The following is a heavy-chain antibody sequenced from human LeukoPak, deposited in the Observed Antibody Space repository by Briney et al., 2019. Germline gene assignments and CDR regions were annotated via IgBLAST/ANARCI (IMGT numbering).Heavy chain of an antibody. D-gene: IGHD3-3*01. J-gene: IGHJ4*02. CDR2: IIPIFGTA. Sequence: SVKVSCKTSGGTLSNYAISWVRQAPGQGLEWMGGIIPIFGTANYAQKFQGRVTITTDESTTTAYMELSSLRSEDTAVYYCARGQRFLEWLSPVDYWGQGTLVTVSS. CDR3: ARGQRFLEWLSPVDY. CDR1: GGTLSNYA. V-gene: IGHV1-69*05.